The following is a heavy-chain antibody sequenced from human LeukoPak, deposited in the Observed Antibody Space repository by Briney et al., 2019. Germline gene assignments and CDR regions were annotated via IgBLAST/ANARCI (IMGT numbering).Heavy chain of an antibody. CDR3: ARESVAAGTRWFDY. V-gene: IGHV4-4*07. D-gene: IGHD6-13*01. CDR2: VQINENN. J-gene: IGHJ4*02. CDR1: GVSIHDYY. Sequence: SETLSLTCTVFGVSIHDYYWTWIRRSPGKGLEWIGRVQINENNNYNPSLWSRLTLSLDTSKNQFSLNLTSVTAADTAIYYCARESVAAGTRWFDYWGQGTLVTVSS.